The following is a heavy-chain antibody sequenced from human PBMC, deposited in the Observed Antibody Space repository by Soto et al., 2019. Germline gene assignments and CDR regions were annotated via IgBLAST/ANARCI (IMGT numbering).Heavy chain of an antibody. CDR2: ISAYNANT. J-gene: IGHJ4*02. V-gene: IGHV1-18*01. Sequence: ASVKVSCKASGYTFTSYGINWVRQAPGQGLEWMGWISAYNANTHYAQKLQGRVTMTTDTFTSTAYLELSSLTSEDTAVYYCAKKHSGSSLAYWGQGSLVTVSS. CDR3: AKKHSGSSLAY. D-gene: IGHD6-6*01. CDR1: GYTFTSYG.